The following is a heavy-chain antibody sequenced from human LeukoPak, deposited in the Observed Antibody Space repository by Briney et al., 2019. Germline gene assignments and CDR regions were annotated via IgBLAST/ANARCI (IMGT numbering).Heavy chain of an antibody. J-gene: IGHJ4*02. CDR2: IYTSGST. Sequence: SETLSLTCTVSGGSISSYYWSWIRQPAGKGREWIGRIYTSGSTNYNPSLKSRVTMSVDTSKNQFPLKLRSVTAADPAVYYCARDLTDYDSSGYDYWGQGTLVTVSS. CDR1: GGSISSYY. D-gene: IGHD3-22*01. V-gene: IGHV4-4*07. CDR3: ARDLTDYDSSGYDY.